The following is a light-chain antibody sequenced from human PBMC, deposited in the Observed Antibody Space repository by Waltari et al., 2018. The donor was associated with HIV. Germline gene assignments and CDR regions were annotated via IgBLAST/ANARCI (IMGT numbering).Light chain of an antibody. CDR1: QSVGTN. V-gene: IGKV3-15*01. CDR3: QQYNNWPPLT. CDR2: GTF. Sequence: EIVMTQSPATLSVSPGERVTLSCRASQSVGTNLAWYQQKPGQPPRLLIYGTFIRATGIPVRFSGSGSGTDFTLAINSLQSEDFAVYYCQQYNNWPPLTLGGGTKVDIK. J-gene: IGKJ4*01.